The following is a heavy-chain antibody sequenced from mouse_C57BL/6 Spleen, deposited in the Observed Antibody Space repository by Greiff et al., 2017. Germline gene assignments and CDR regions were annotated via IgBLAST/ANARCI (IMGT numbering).Heavy chain of an antibody. CDR3: ASGGKVDSWFAY. J-gene: IGHJ3*01. D-gene: IGHD1-1*01. CDR1: GYTFTDYN. V-gene: IGHV1-22*01. Sequence: EVQLQESGPELVKPGASVKMSCKASGYTFTDYNMHWVKQSHGKSLEWIGYINPNNGGTSYNQKFKGKATLTVNKSSRTAYMELRSLTSEDSAVYYCASGGKVDSWFAYWGQGTLVTVSA. CDR2: INPNNGGT.